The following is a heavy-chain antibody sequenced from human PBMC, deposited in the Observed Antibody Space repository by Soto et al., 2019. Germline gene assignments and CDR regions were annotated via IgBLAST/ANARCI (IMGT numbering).Heavy chain of an antibody. CDR1: EFTFSNYA. Sequence: EVHLLESGGGLVRPGGSLRLSCAASEFTFSNYAMNWVRQAPGKGLEWVSVISGSGDSTYYADSVKGRFTISRDNSKNTLYLQMNSLRAEDTAVYYCAKRGSGAFFDYWGQGTLVTVSS. D-gene: IGHD3-10*01. J-gene: IGHJ4*02. CDR3: AKRGSGAFFDY. V-gene: IGHV3-23*01. CDR2: ISGSGDST.